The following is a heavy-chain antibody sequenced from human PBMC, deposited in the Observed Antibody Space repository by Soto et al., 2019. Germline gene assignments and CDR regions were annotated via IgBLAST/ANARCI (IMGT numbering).Heavy chain of an antibody. V-gene: IGHV3-15*07. CDR2: IKGKIDGGTT. CDR1: GFTFATAW. CDR3: TTDSHFTMKLVRFDY. D-gene: IGHD3-22*01. J-gene: IGHJ4*01. Sequence: GGSLRLSCAAFGFTFATAWINWVRQAPGKGLEWVGRIKGKIDGGTTDFAAPVKGRFAISRGDSRNMVYFQMNSLEIEDTAVYYCTTDSHFTMKLVRFDYWGLGTLVTVSS.